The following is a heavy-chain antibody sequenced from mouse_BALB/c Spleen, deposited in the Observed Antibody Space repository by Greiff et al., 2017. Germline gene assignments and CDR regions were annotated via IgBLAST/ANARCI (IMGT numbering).Heavy chain of an antibody. D-gene: IGHD1-1*01. V-gene: IGHV2-6-7*01. J-gene: IGHJ3*01. Sequence: QVQLQQSGPGLVAPSQSLSITCTVSGFSLTGYGVNRVRQPPGKGLEWLGMIWGDGSTDYNSALKSRLSISKDNSKSQVFLKMNSLQTDDTARYYCARDPPYGSRGAYWGQGTLVTVSA. CDR1: GFSLTGYG. CDR2: IWGDGST. CDR3: ARDPPYGSRGAY.